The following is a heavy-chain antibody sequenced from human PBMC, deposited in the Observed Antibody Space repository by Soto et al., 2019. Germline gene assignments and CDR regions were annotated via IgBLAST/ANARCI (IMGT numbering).Heavy chain of an antibody. Sequence: QVQLQESGPGLVKPSQTLSLTCTVSGASISNGGYYWSWVRQHPGEGLEWIGYIYYNGNTYYNPSLKSRVSISLATSHNQFSLRLMSVTAADTAVYFCARLTLTNYGARWFDPWGQGTLVNVSS. CDR2: IYYNGNT. J-gene: IGHJ5*02. CDR3: ARLTLTNYGARWFDP. V-gene: IGHV4-31*03. CDR1: GASISNGGYY. D-gene: IGHD4-17*01.